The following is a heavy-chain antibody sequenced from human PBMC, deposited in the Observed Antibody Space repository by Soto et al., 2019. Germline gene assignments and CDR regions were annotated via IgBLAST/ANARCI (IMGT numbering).Heavy chain of an antibody. D-gene: IGHD3-22*01. CDR2: INPSSGGT. CDR1: GYTFTEYF. CDR3: ARGAISVGSVVEFGY. J-gene: IGHJ4*02. V-gene: IGHV1-2*04. Sequence: QVQLVQSGAEVRKPGASVKVSCKASGYTFTEYFIHWVRQAPGQGLEWMGWINPSSGGTHYAQKFQGWVTLSRDTSISTAYMELSRLKSDDTALYYCARGAISVGSVVEFGYWGRGIPVTVSS.